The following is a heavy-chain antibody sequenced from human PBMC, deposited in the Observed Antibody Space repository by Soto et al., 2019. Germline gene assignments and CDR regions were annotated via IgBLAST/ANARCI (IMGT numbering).Heavy chain of an antibody. CDR1: GYTFTGYY. Sequence: ASVKVSCKASGYTFTGYYMHWVRQAPGQGLEWMGWINPNSGGTNYAQKFQGRVTMTRDTSISTAYMELSRLRSDDTAVYYCARDNYDFWSGYYGPDYYYNGMDVWGQGTTVTVSS. V-gene: IGHV1-2*02. CDR3: ARDNYDFWSGYYGPDYYYNGMDV. D-gene: IGHD3-3*01. J-gene: IGHJ6*02. CDR2: INPNSGGT.